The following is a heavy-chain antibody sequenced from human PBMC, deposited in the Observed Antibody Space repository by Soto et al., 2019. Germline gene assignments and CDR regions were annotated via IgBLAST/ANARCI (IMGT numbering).Heavy chain of an antibody. Sequence: QVQLQESGPGLVKPSETLSLTCTVSGGSISRYYWSCIRQPPGKGLEWIGYMYNTGSTVYNPPIKSRVTISVDTSKNQFSLKLNSVTAADTAVYYCARDLWGYCGTDCYPLDVWGQGTTVTVSS. V-gene: IGHV4-59*01. D-gene: IGHD2-21*02. CDR3: ARDLWGYCGTDCYPLDV. J-gene: IGHJ6*02. CDR1: GGSISRYY. CDR2: MYNTGST.